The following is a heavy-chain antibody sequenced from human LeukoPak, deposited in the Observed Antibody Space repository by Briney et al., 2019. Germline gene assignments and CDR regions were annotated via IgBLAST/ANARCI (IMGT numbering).Heavy chain of an antibody. V-gene: IGHV1-8*01. CDR2: TNPNSGNT. J-gene: IGHJ6*02. CDR3: ARGDTIFGVVITLSYGMDV. D-gene: IGHD3-3*01. CDR1: GYTFTSYD. Sequence: GASVKVSCKASGYTFTSYDINWVRQATGQGLEWMGWTNPNSGNTGYAQKFQGRVTMTRNTSISTAYMELSSLRSEDTAVYYCARGDTIFGVVITLSYGMDVWGQGTTVTVSS.